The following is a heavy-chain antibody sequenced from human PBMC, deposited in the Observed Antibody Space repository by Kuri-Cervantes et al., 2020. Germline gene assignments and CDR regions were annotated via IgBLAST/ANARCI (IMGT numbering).Heavy chain of an antibody. D-gene: IGHD5-12*01. CDR2: IKQDGSDK. Sequence: GESLKISCAASGFTFSSYWMSWVRQAPGKGLEWVANIKQDGSDKYYVDSVKGRFTISRDNAKNSLYLQMNSLRAEDTAVYYCARDLGGYDDYWGQGTLVTVSS. V-gene: IGHV3-7*01. J-gene: IGHJ4*02. CDR3: ARDLGGYDDY. CDR1: GFTFSSYW.